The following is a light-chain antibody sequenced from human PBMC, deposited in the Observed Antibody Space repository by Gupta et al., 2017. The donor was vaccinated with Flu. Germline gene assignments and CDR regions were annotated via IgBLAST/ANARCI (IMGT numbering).Light chain of an antibody. CDR3: QHNCSSLWP. CDR1: QIVSNY. J-gene: IGKJ1*01. CDR2: AES. Sequence: PSVLYSSMESNVHTYCPGQQIVSNYVDWYQQKPGQAPKFLIYAESNMESGVPYRFSGSGSGTDFTLPISRREPEDFADYYCQHNCSSLWPFGHGTTVEIK. V-gene: IGKV1-39*01.